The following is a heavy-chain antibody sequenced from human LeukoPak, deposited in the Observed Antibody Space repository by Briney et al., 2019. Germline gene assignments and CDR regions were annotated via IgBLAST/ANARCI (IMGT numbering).Heavy chain of an antibody. Sequence: TGGSLRLSCAASDFTFTNYPMHWVRQAPGKGLEWVAVISYDGSNKYYADSVKGRFTISRDNAKNSLYLQMNSLRAEDTAVYYCARDLYPGYWGQGTLVTVSS. V-gene: IGHV3-30*04. CDR1: DFTFTNYP. J-gene: IGHJ4*02. CDR2: ISYDGSNK. CDR3: ARDLYPGY. D-gene: IGHD3-16*01.